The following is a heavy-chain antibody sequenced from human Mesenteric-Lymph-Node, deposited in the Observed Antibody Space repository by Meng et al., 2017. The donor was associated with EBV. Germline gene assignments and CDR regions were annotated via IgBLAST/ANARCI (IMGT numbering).Heavy chain of an antibody. J-gene: IGHJ4*02. V-gene: IGHV4-4*02. D-gene: IGHD3-22*01. Sequence: RQGRAQGVVNPSGTSALSCDCSGASISSSNWWSGVPQPPGRGLEWIGEYYHNGITTNNPSLKSRVTISLDKSKNQFILKLSAVTAADTAVYYCARDRGGGYDRGYYFDYWGQGTLVTVSS. CDR2: YYHNGIT. CDR3: ARDRGGGYDRGYYFDY. CDR1: GASISSSNW.